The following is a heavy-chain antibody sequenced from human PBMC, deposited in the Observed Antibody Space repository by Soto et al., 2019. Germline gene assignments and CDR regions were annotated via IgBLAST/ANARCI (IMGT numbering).Heavy chain of an antibody. V-gene: IGHV1-69*06. D-gene: IGHD3-3*01. CDR3: ARPYYDFWSGWGRRLALAEGYWFDP. CDR2: IIPIFGTA. J-gene: IGHJ5*02. Sequence: QVQLVQSGAEVKKPGSSVKVSCKASGGTFSSYAISWVRQAPGQGLEWMGGIIPIFGTANYAQKFQGRVTITADKSTSTAYMELSSLRSEDKAVYYCARPYYDFWSGWGRRLALAEGYWFDPWGQGTLVTVSS. CDR1: GGTFSSYA.